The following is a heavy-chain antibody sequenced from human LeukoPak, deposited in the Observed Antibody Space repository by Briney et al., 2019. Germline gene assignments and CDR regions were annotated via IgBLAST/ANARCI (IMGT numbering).Heavy chain of an antibody. Sequence: SETLSLTCTVSGGSISSSSYYWGWIRQPPGKGLEWIGSIYYSGSTYYNPSLKSRVTISVDTSKIQFSLELSSVTAADTAVYYCARDGRIRGYCSSSCHSVDAFDIWGQGTMVTVSS. D-gene: IGHD2-2*01. V-gene: IGHV4-39*07. CDR3: ARDGRIRGYCSSSCHSVDAFDI. J-gene: IGHJ3*02. CDR2: IYYSGST. CDR1: GGSISSSSYY.